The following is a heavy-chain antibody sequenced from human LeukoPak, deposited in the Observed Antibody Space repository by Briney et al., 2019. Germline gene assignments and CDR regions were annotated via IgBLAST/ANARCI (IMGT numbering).Heavy chain of an antibody. Sequence: GGSLRLSCTASGLTFSTYALHWVRQAPGKGLEWVAVISYDGSNKYYADSVKGRFTISRDNSKNTLYLQMNSLRAEDTAVYYCARSYGDPDYWGQGTLVTVSS. CDR3: ARSYGDPDY. V-gene: IGHV3-30*04. CDR1: GLTFSTYA. J-gene: IGHJ4*02. CDR2: ISYDGSNK. D-gene: IGHD4-17*01.